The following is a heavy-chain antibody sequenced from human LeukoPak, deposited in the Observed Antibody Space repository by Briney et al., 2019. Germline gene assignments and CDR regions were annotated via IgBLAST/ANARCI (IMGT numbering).Heavy chain of an antibody. V-gene: IGHV3-30*02. CDR1: GFSFSSYG. J-gene: IGHJ4*02. Sequence: GGSLRLSCAASGFSFSSYGRNGVRQAPGKGLEWVAFIRYDGSNKYYADSVKGRFTISRDNSKNTLYLQMNSLRAGDTAVYYCAKPHFDDWGQGTLVTVSS. CDR3: AKPHFDD. CDR2: IRYDGSNK.